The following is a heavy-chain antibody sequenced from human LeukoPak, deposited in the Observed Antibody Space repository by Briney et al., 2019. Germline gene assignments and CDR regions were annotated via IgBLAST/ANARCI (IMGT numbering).Heavy chain of an antibody. Sequence: AAVKDSCKASGYTFTSYGISWVRQAPAQRLEWMGWISAYNGNTNYAQKLQGRVTMTTDTSTSTAYMELRSLRSDDTAVYYCARSKGRVVPAARGLYYMDVWGKGTTVTVSS. CDR1: GYTFTSYG. CDR2: ISAYNGNT. V-gene: IGHV1-18*01. J-gene: IGHJ6*03. CDR3: ARSKGRVVPAARGLYYMDV. D-gene: IGHD2-2*01.